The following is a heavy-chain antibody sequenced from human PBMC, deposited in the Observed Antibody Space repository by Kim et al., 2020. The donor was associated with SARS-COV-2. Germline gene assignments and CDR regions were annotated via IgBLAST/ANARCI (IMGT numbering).Heavy chain of an antibody. CDR1: GYTFTSYY. Sequence: ASVKVSCKASGYTFTSYYMHWVRQAPGQGLEWMGIINPSGGSTSYAQKFQGRVTMTRDTSTSTVYMELSSLRSEDTAVYYCARDMVGAVYWGHNWFDPWGQGTLVTVSS. J-gene: IGHJ5*02. V-gene: IGHV1-46*01. CDR2: INPSGGST. CDR3: ARDMVGAVYWGHNWFDP. D-gene: IGHD1-26*01.